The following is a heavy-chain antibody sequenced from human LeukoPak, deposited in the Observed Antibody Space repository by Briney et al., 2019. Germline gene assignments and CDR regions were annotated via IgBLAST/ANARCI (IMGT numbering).Heavy chain of an antibody. Sequence: ASVKVSCKASGYTFTGYYMHWVRQATGQGLEWMGWINPFTANTGYAQHFQGRITITRNTSITTAYMELSSLRSEDTAVYYCARTQHLVLRSPLDPWGQGTLVTVSS. CDR1: GYTFTGYY. J-gene: IGHJ5*02. CDR2: INPFTANT. V-gene: IGHV1-8*03. D-gene: IGHD6-13*01. CDR3: ARTQHLVLRSPLDP.